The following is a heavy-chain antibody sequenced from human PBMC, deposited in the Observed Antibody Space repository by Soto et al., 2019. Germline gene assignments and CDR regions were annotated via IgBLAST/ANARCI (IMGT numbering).Heavy chain of an antibody. CDR3: ASGYSTSSTSVLDF. J-gene: IGHJ4*02. Sequence: ASVKVSCKASGYTFTNYGSTWVRQAPGEGLEWMGWISGYNGHTNYAQKVQGRVTMTTDTSTSTAYMELRRLRSDDTAVYYCASGYSTSSTSVLDFWGQGTPVTVSS. D-gene: IGHD2-8*01. CDR1: GYTFTNYG. CDR2: ISGYNGHT. V-gene: IGHV1-18*04.